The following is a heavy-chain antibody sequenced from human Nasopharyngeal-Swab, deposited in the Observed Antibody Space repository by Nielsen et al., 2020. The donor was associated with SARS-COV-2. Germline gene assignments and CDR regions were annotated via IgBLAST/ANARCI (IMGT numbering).Heavy chain of an antibody. CDR3: AKEMGLVGGIANSLFDY. D-gene: IGHD3/OR15-3a*01. V-gene: IGHV3-23*01. Sequence: GESLKISCAASGFTFSSYSMSWVHQAPGKGLEWVSSISGNTFTTYYTNSVKGRFTISRDNSKNTLSLQMNSLRAEDTAVYYCAKEMGLVGGIANSLFDYWGQGTLVTVSS. CDR1: GFTFSSYS. CDR2: ISGNTFTT. J-gene: IGHJ4*02.